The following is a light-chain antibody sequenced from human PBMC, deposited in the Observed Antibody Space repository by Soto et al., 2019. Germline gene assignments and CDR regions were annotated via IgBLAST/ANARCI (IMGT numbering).Light chain of an antibody. CDR3: CSYAGSSTLYV. V-gene: IGLV2-23*01. J-gene: IGLJ1*01. CDR2: EGS. CDR1: SSDVGSYNL. Sequence: QSVLTQPASVSGSPGQPITISCTGTSSDVGSYNLVSWYQQHPGKAPKLMIYEGSKRPSGVSNRFSGSKSGNTASLTISGLQAEDEADYYCCSYAGSSTLYVFVTGTKVTVL.